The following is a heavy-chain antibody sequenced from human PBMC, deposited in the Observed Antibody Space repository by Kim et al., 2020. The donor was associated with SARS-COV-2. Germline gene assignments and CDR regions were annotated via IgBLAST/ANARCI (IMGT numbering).Heavy chain of an antibody. J-gene: IGHJ6*02. V-gene: IGHV1-18*01. D-gene: IGHD6-13*01. CDR3: ARVEGSSWMGYYYYVMDV. CDR2: ISVDNGNI. CDR1: GYTFTSYD. Sequence: ASVKVSCKASGYTFTSYDISWVRQAPGQGLEWMGWISVDNGNIKYAQRVQGRVTMTTDTSTSTAYMELRRLRSDDTAVYYCARVEGSSWMGYYYYVMDVWGQGTTVTVSS.